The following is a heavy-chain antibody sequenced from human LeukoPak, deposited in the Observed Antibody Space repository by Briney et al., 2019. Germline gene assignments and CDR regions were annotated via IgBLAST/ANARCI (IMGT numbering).Heavy chain of an antibody. D-gene: IGHD6-13*01. J-gene: IGHJ4*02. CDR2: ISSSGGTI. Sequence: GGSLRLSCAASGFTFSSYEMNWVRQAPGKGLEWVSYISSSGGTIYYADSVKGRFTISRDNAKNSLYLQMNSLRAEDTAVYYCARDFFLAALDYWGQGTLVTVSS. V-gene: IGHV3-48*03. CDR3: ARDFFLAALDY. CDR1: GFTFSSYE.